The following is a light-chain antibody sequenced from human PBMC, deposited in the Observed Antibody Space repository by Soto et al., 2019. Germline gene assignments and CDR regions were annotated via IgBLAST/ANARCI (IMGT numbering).Light chain of an antibody. CDR2: GAS. CDR1: QSVSSSF. CDR3: QQYGSSPYT. Sequence: EIVLTQSPGTLSLSPEERATLSCRASQSVSSSFLAWYQQKPGQSPRLLIYGASSRATGIPDRFSGSGSGTDFTLIISRLEPEDFAVYYCQQYGSSPYTFGQGTKLEIK. J-gene: IGKJ2*01. V-gene: IGKV3-20*01.